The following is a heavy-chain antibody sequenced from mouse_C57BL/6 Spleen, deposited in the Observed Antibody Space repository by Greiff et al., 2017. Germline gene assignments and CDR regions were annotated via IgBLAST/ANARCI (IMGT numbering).Heavy chain of an antibody. Sequence: ESGPGLVKPSQSLSLTCSVTGYSITSGYYWNWIRQFPGNKLEWMGYISYDGSNNYNPSLKNRISITRDTSKNQFFLKLNSVTTEDTATYDCAREDGSSYNYAMDYWGQGTSVTVSS. J-gene: IGHJ4*01. V-gene: IGHV3-6*01. CDR1: GYSITSGYY. D-gene: IGHD1-1*01. CDR2: ISYDGSN. CDR3: AREDGSSYNYAMDY.